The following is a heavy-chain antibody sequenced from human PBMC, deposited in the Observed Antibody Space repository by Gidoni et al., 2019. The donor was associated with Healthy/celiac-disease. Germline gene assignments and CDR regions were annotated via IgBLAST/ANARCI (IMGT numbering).Heavy chain of an antibody. V-gene: IGHV3-7*05. Sequence: EVQLVESGGGLVQPGGSLRLSCAASGFTFSSYWMSWVRQAPGKGLDWVANIKQDGSEKYYVDSVKGRFTISRDNAKNSLYLQMNSLRAEDTAVYYCAREGTMIVVVGGSQGQFPSEGLLRLNWYFDLWGRGTLVTVSS. CDR2: IKQDGSEK. CDR3: AREGTMIVVVGGSQGQFPSEGLLRLNWYFDL. D-gene: IGHD3-22*01. J-gene: IGHJ2*01. CDR1: GFTFSSYW.